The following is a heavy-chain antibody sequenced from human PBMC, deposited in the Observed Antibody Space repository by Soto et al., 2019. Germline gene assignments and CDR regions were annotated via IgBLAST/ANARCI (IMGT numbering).Heavy chain of an antibody. Sequence: WGSLRISCAACGFTVSSYGMHWVRQAPGKGLEWVAVISYDGSNKYYADSVKGRFTISRDNSKNTLYLQMNSLRAEDTAVYYCAKRKDFWSGYYYFDYWGQGTLVTVSS. V-gene: IGHV3-30*18. D-gene: IGHD3-3*01. CDR3: AKRKDFWSGYYYFDY. J-gene: IGHJ4*02. CDR1: GFTVSSYG. CDR2: ISYDGSNK.